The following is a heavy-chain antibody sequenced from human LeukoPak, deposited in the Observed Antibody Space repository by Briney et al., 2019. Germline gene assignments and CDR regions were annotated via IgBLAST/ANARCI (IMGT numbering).Heavy chain of an antibody. D-gene: IGHD2-8*01. CDR2: IYTSGST. Sequence: SETLSLTCTVSGGSISSGSYYWSWNRQPAGKGLEWIGRIYTSGSTNYNPSLKSRVTISVDTSKNQFSLKLSSVTAADTAVYYCARGSSGVSWFDPWGQGTLVTVSS. V-gene: IGHV4-61*02. J-gene: IGHJ5*02. CDR1: GGSISSGSYY. CDR3: ARGSSGVSWFDP.